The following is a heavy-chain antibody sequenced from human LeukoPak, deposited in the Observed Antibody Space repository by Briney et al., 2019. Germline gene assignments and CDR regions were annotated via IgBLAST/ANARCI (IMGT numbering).Heavy chain of an antibody. Sequence: ASVKVSCKASGYTFTSYAIHWVRQAPGQRLEWMGWINAGNGNTKYSQKFQGRVTITRDTSASTGYMELSSLRSEDTAVYYCARGHRQWLVLDMDYWGQGTLVTVSS. J-gene: IGHJ4*02. D-gene: IGHD6-19*01. V-gene: IGHV1-3*01. CDR1: GYTFTSYA. CDR3: ARGHRQWLVLDMDY. CDR2: INAGNGNT.